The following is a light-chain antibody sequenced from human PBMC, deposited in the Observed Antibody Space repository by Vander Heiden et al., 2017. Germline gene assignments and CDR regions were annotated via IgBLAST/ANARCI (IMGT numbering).Light chain of an antibody. V-gene: IGKV4-1*01. Sequence: DIVMTQSPDSLAVSLGERATINCKSSQSVLYSSNNKNYLAWYQQKPGQPPKLLICWASTRESGVPDRFSGSGSGTDFTLTISSPQAEDVAVYYCQQYYSTTWTFGQGTKVEIK. CDR2: WAS. CDR3: QQYYSTTWT. J-gene: IGKJ1*01. CDR1: QSVLYSSNNKNY.